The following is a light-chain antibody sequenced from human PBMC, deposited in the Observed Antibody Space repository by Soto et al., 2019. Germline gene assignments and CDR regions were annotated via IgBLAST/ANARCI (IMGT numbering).Light chain of an antibody. Sequence: EIVMTQSPATLSVSPGERATLSCRASHNVNSNLAWYQQKPGQAPSLLIYGTSARATGIPVRFSGSGSGTEFTVTISSLQSEDSAVYYCQQYNEWPLTFGGGTKVEIK. CDR3: QQYNEWPLT. V-gene: IGKV3-15*01. CDR2: GTS. J-gene: IGKJ4*01. CDR1: HNVNSN.